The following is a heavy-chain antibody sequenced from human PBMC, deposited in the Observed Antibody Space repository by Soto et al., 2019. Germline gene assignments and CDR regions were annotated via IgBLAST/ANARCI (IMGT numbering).Heavy chain of an antibody. CDR1: GGSISSYY. Sequence: PSETLSLTCTVSGGSISSYYWSWIRQPPGKGLEWIGYIYYSGSTNYNPSLKSRVTISVDTSKNQFSLKLSSVTAADTAVYYCSMMVTMAFAIWGQGTMVTVSS. CDR3: SMMVTMAFAI. J-gene: IGHJ3*02. V-gene: IGHV4-59*08. CDR2: IYYSGST. D-gene: IGHD2-21*02.